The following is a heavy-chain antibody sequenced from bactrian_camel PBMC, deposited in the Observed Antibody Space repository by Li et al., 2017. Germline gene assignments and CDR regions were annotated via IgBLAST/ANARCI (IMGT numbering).Heavy chain of an antibody. CDR1: GFTFDRHC. CDR2: HNSGVNA. V-gene: IGHV3S9*01. D-gene: IGHD1*01. CDR3: VKDGGGHGACWFGIDPKIDFDY. Sequence: HVQLVESGGGAVQPGGSLTLPCVASGFTFDRHCISWIRQVPGKGFEWVSAHNSGVNAYYADSVKGRFTISRDNAKNKVYLQMDSLKTEDTGLYFCVKDGGGHGACWFGIDPKIDFDYWGQGTQVTVS. J-gene: IGHJ6*01.